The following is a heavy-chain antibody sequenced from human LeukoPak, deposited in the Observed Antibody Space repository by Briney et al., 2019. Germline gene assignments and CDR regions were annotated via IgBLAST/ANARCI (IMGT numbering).Heavy chain of an antibody. CDR2: INPNSGGT. J-gene: IGHJ3*02. D-gene: IGHD3-9*01. CDR3: ARGSKGYDILTGRLPENAFDI. Sequence: ASVKVSCKASGCTFTGYYMHWVRQAPGQGLEWMGWINPNSGGTNYAQKFQGWVTLTRDTSISTASMELSRLKSDDTAVYYCARGSKGYDILTGRLPENAFDIWGQGTMVTVSS. V-gene: IGHV1-2*04. CDR1: GCTFTGYY.